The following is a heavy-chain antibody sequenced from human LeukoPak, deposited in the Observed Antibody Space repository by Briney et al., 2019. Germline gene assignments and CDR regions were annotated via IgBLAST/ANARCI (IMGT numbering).Heavy chain of an antibody. V-gene: IGHV4-30-4*08. J-gene: IGHJ4*02. CDR2: IYDSGST. CDR3: ARARNAFDY. CDR1: GGSISSGDYY. Sequence: PSETLSLPCTVSGGSISSGDYYWSWIRQPPGKGLEWIGYIYDSGSTDYNPSLKSRVTISVDTSKNQFSLKLSSVTAADTAVYYCARARNAFDYWGQGTLVTVSS.